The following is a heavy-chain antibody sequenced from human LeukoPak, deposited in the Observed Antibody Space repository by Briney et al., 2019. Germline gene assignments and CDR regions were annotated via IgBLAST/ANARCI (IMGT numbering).Heavy chain of an antibody. D-gene: IGHD6-13*01. CDR3: ARFGSIAAAGTPDY. V-gene: IGHV3-21*01. Sequence: GGSLRLSCAASGFTFSSYAMTWVRQAPGKGLEWVSYISGTSSYTTYADSVKGRFTISRDNAKNSLYLQMNSLRGEDTAVYYCARFGSIAAAGTPDYWGQGTLVTVSS. J-gene: IGHJ4*02. CDR1: GFTFSSYA. CDR2: ISGTSSYT.